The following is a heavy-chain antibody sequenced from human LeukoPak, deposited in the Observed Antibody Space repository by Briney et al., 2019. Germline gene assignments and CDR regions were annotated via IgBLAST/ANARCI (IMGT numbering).Heavy chain of an antibody. J-gene: IGHJ4*02. CDR2: ISGSGGST. CDR1: GFTFSSYA. Sequence: GGSLRLSCAASGFTFSSYAMSWVRQAPGKGLEWVSAISGSGGSTYYADSVKGRFTISRDNSKDTLYLQMNSLRAEDTAVYYCAKYLAGSGLYYFDYWGQGTLVTVSS. CDR3: AKYLAGSGLYYFDY. V-gene: IGHV3-23*01. D-gene: IGHD3-10*01.